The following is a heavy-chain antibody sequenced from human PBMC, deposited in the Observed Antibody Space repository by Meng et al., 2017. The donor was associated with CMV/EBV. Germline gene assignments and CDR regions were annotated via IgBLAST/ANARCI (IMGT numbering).Heavy chain of an antibody. V-gene: IGHV3-30*02. D-gene: IGHD3-3*01. J-gene: IGHJ3*02. CDR2: IRYDGSNK. Sequence: GESLKISCAASGFTFSSYGMHWVRQAPGKGLEWVAFIRYDGSNKYYADSVKGRFTISRDNSKNTLYLQMNSLRAEDTAVYYCARDRRRYYDFWSGDAFDIWGQGTMVTVSS. CDR1: GFTFSSYG. CDR3: ARDRRRYYDFWSGDAFDI.